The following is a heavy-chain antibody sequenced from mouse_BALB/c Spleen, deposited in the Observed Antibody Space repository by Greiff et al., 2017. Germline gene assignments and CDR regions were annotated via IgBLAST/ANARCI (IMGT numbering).Heavy chain of an antibody. Sequence: EVMLVESGGGLVQPGGSRKLSCAASGFTFSSFGMHWVRQAPEKGLEWVAYISSGSSTIYYADTVKGRFTISRDNPKNTLFLQMTSLRSEDTAMYYCARGGPLYYFDYWGQGTTLTVSS. J-gene: IGHJ2*01. CDR1: GFTFSSFG. CDR2: ISSGSSTI. V-gene: IGHV5-17*02. CDR3: ARGGPLYYFDY.